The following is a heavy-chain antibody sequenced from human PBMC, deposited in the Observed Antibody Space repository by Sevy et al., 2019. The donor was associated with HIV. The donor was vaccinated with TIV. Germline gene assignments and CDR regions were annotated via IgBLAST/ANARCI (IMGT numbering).Heavy chain of an antibody. CDR3: ARGGCTKYYDY. J-gene: IGHJ4*02. Sequence: GGSLRLSCAASGFTFSKYSMNWVRQPPGKGLEWVSTLSFGGGEINYADSVKGRFTISRDNSKSTVYLQMNNLRPEDTAGYYCARGGCTKYYDYWGQGTLVTVSS. D-gene: IGHD2-8*01. CDR1: GFTFSKYS. CDR2: LSFGGGEI. V-gene: IGHV3-23*01.